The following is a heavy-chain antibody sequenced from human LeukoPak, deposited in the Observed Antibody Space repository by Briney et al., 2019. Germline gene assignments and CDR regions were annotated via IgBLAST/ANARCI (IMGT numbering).Heavy chain of an antibody. CDR1: GGSINSDY. CDR3: ARLVIDYSGNIIKYFFDN. J-gene: IGHJ4*02. Sequence: SETLSLTGTVSGGSINSDYWTWIRQSPGKGREWFGYIAYNGIPNYNPSLKSRVIISVDTSKNQFSLKLSPVTAADTAVYYCARLVIDYSGNIIKYFFDNWGQGTLVTVSS. V-gene: IGHV4-59*01. D-gene: IGHD4-23*01. CDR2: IAYNGIP.